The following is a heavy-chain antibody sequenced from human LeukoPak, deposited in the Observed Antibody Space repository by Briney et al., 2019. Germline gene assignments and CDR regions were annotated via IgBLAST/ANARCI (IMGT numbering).Heavy chain of an antibody. CDR2: IYGGGNK. J-gene: IGHJ6*03. D-gene: IGHD5-18*01. V-gene: IGHV3-66*01. Sequence: GGSLRLSCAASGFTVSNNYMSWVRQAPGKGLEWVSAIYGGGNKYYADSVKGRFTMSRDNSKNTLYLQMNSLRAEDTAVYYCARDGVRAGIQLWLTGYYYYMDVWGKGTTVTI. CDR3: ARDGVRAGIQLWLTGYYYYMDV. CDR1: GFTVSNNY.